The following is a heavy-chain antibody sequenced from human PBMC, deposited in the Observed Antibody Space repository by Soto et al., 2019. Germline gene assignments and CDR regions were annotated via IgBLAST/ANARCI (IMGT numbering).Heavy chain of an antibody. D-gene: IGHD3-10*01. Sequence: QVQLVQSGAEVKRPGSSVTVSCKASGDTFSFYSINWVRQAPGLGLEWMGRVNPILSMSNYAQRFQGRVTMTAAKSTSTAYMELSGLRSEDTAMYYCATSYGSGYRAFDSWGQGALVTVSS. CDR2: VNPILSMS. J-gene: IGHJ4*02. CDR1: GDTFSFYS. V-gene: IGHV1-69*04. CDR3: ATSYGSGYRAFDS.